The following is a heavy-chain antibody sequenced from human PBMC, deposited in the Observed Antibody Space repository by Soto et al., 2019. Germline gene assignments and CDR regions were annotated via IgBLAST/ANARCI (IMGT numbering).Heavy chain of an antibody. D-gene: IGHD4-17*01. CDR2: ISGSSATT. J-gene: IGHJ4*02. V-gene: IGHV3-23*01. CDR3: ANRVIYGDYISAGDS. CDR1: GFTFSTYA. Sequence: EVQLLASGGGLVQPGGSLRLSCAASGFTFSTYAMTWVRQAPGKGLEWVSSISGSSATTYYADSVKGRFTISRDNSQNTLSVQMNSLRAEDTASSYCANRVIYGDYISAGDSWGERTLVTVAS.